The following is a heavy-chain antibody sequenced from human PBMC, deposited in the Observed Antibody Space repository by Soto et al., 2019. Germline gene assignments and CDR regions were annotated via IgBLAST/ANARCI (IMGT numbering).Heavy chain of an antibody. CDR3: ARRGGSSSGYYYYAMDV. Sequence: PSLTRSLTCSLSPDSMNSGVYYWSWIPQHPGKGLAWIGYIYSTGDTYYNPSLKSRFTISVDTSKNQFSLNLTSVTAADTAVYYCARRGGSSSGYYYYAMDVWGQGTTVSVSS. V-gene: IGHV4-31*03. CDR1: PDSMNSGVYY. D-gene: IGHD6-6*01. CDR2: IYSTGDT. J-gene: IGHJ6*02.